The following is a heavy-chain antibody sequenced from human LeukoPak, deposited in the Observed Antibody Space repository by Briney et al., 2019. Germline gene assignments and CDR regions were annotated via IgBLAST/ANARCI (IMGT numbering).Heavy chain of an antibody. J-gene: IGHJ4*02. CDR2: ISAYNGNT. D-gene: IGHD5-24*01. CDR1: GYTFTSYG. Sequence: ASVKVSCKASGYTFTSYGVSWVRQAPGQGLEWMGWISAYNGNTNYAQKLQGRVTMTTDTSTSTAYMELRSLKSDDTAVYYCARAIREMATSRGDYWGQGTLVTVSS. V-gene: IGHV1-18*01. CDR3: ARAIREMATSRGDY.